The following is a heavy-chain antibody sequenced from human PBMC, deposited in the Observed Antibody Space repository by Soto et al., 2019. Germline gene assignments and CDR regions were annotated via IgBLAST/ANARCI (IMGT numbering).Heavy chain of an antibody. CDR1: GFTFSRYA. J-gene: IGHJ4*02. Sequence: GGSLRLSCAASGFTFSRYAMSWVRQAPGKGLEWVSAISGSGGSTYYADSVKGRFTISRDNSKNTLYLQMNSLRAEDTAVYYCAKLGLSDFWSGHLAYWGQGTLVTVSS. D-gene: IGHD3-3*01. CDR3: AKLGLSDFWSGHLAY. V-gene: IGHV3-23*01. CDR2: ISGSGGST.